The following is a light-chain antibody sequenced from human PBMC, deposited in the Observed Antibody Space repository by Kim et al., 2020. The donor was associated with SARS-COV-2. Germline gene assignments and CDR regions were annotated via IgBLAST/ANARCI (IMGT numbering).Light chain of an antibody. CDR2: LESDGSH. Sequence: QLVLTQSPSASASLGASVKLTCTLSSGHSNYAIAWHQQQPEKGPRYLMKLESDGSHSKGDGIPDRFSGSSSGAERYLTISSLQSEDEADYYCQTWGSGIHVFGGGTKLTVL. CDR3: QTWGSGIHV. V-gene: IGLV4-69*01. J-gene: IGLJ3*02. CDR1: SGHSNYA.